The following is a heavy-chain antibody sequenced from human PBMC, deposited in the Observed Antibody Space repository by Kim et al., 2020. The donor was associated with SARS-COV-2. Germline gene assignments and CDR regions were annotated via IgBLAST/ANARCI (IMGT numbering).Heavy chain of an antibody. CDR1: GYVFTSYG. Sequence: ASVKVSCKTSGYVFTSYGLHWVRQAPGQSLEWMGWINPGNGQTKYSQNLQGRVTISRDTYASTAFMELRSLTSDDSAVYYCARGVYCSTLTCFAMSDLLDFWGQGSLVTVSS. CDR3: ARGVYCSTLTCFAMSDLLDF. CDR2: INPGNGQT. J-gene: IGHJ4*02. D-gene: IGHD6-6*01. V-gene: IGHV1-3*01.